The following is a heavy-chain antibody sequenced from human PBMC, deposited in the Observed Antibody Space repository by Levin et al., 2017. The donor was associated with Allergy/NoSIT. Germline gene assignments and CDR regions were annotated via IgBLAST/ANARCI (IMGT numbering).Heavy chain of an antibody. CDR2: INPNGGGT. Sequence: ASVKVSCPASFSLFPSSSLPFFLPSPFPGLEWMGRINPNGGGTNYAQKFQARVTMTRDTSISTAYMELSRLTSDDTAVFYCATYRSRLDSWGPGTLVTVSS. V-gene: IGHV1-2*06. D-gene: IGHD2-2*02. CDR3: ATYRSRLDS. CDR1: FSLFPSSS. J-gene: IGHJ4*02.